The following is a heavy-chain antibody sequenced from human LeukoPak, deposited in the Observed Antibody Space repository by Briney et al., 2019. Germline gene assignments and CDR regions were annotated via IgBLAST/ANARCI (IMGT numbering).Heavy chain of an antibody. J-gene: IGHJ4*02. CDR3: ERRGGTWWLDY. Sequence: GESLKISCKGSGYSFTSYWIGWVRQMPGKGLEWMGIIYPGDSDIKYSPSFQGQVTISVDKSISTAYLQWSSLKASDTAMYYCERRGGTWWLDYWGQGTLVTVSS. CDR1: GYSFTSYW. D-gene: IGHD2-8*02. CDR2: IYPGDSDI. V-gene: IGHV5-51*01.